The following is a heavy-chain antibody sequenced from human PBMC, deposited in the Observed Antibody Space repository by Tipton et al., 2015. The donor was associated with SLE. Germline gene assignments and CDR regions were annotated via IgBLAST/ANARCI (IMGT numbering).Heavy chain of an antibody. Sequence: TLSLTCTVSGYSIGSGFYWCWIRQPPGKGLEWIATVFHSGTTYYSPSLRSRLSVSIDTSKNQFSLKLTSVTAADTAVYYCARDPLVRSPGAGGFFDLWGHGTLVTVSS. CDR1: GYSIGSGFY. V-gene: IGHV4-38-2*02. CDR3: ARDPLVRSPGAGGFFDL. CDR2: VFHSGTT. D-gene: IGHD3-16*02. J-gene: IGHJ4*01.